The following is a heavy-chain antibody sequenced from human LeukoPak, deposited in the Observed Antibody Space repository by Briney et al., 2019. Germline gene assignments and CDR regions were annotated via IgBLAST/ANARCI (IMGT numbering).Heavy chain of an antibody. J-gene: IGHJ4*02. CDR1: GFTFSSYG. V-gene: IGHV3-33*06. CDR2: IWYDGSNK. Sequence: GGSLRLSYAASGFTFSSYGMHWVRQAPGKGLEWVAVIWYDGSNKYYADSVKGRFTISRDNSKNTLYLQMNSLRAEDTAVYYCAKDRAVDNYFDYWGQGTLVTVSS. D-gene: IGHD5-12*01. CDR3: AKDRAVDNYFDY.